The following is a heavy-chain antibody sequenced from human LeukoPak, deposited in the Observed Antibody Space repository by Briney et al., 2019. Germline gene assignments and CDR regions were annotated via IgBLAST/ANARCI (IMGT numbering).Heavy chain of an antibody. Sequence: ASVKVSCKTSGYIFIDYGVSWVRQAPGQGLEWVGWISGYNGNTNYAQKLQGRVTMTTDTSTSTAYMELRSLRSDDTAVYYCARDGITMIPDYWGQGTLVTVSS. D-gene: IGHD3-22*01. CDR1: GYIFIDYG. J-gene: IGHJ4*02. CDR3: ARDGITMIPDY. V-gene: IGHV1-18*01. CDR2: ISGYNGNT.